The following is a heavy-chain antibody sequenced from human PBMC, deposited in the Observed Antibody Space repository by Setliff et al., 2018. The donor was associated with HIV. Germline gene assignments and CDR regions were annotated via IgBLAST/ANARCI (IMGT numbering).Heavy chain of an antibody. J-gene: IGHJ4*02. V-gene: IGHV7-4-1*02. CDR3: AREFLLGDLSFPAN. Sequence: GASVKVSCKASGYTFKTYAINWVRQAPGQGLEWMGWVNTKTGNPTYAQDFTGRFVFSLDTSVNTAYLEISGLKIEDTAVYFCAREFLLGDLSFPANWGQGTLVTVSS. CDR2: VNTKTGNP. D-gene: IGHD3-16*02. CDR1: GYTFKTYA.